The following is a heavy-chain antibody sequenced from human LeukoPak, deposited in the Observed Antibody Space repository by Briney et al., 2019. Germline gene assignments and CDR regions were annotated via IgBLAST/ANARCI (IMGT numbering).Heavy chain of an antibody. J-gene: IGHJ4*02. Sequence: KTSETLSLTCAVYGASLSDSYWSWIRQSPEKGLEWIGEINNSGSTSYNPSLNSRVIMSVDRSNNQFFLRLTSVTAADTAVSYCGRGRYGPRLGNWGQGTLVTVSS. V-gene: IGHV4-34*01. CDR3: GRGRYGPRLGN. CDR1: GASLSDSY. CDR2: INNSGST. D-gene: IGHD3-16*01.